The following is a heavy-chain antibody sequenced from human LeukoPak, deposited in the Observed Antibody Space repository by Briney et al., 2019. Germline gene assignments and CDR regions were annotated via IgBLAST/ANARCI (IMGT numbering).Heavy chain of an antibody. CDR2: INGDGSSS. Sequence: GGSLRLSCAASGIIFRSYAMSWVRQARGKGLEWVSAINGDGSSSYYADSVKGRFTISRDNSNNTLFLQMNSLRVEDTAVYYCAKWGAQSGSYRVVDSWGRGTLVTVSS. CDR3: AKWGAQSGSYRVVDS. D-gene: IGHD3-10*01. CDR1: GIIFRSYA. V-gene: IGHV3-23*01. J-gene: IGHJ4*02.